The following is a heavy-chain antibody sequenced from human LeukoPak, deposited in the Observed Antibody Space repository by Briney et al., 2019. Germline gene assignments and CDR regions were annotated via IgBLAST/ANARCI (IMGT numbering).Heavy chain of an antibody. Sequence: GGSLRLSCAASGFTFSSYAMSWVRQAPGKGLEWVSAISGSGGSTYYADSVKGRFTISRDNAKNSLYLQMNSLRAEDTAVYYCARGQLGPSVLMGYWGQGTLVTVSS. CDR3: ARGQLGPSVLMGY. V-gene: IGHV3-23*01. J-gene: IGHJ4*02. CDR1: GFTFSSYA. D-gene: IGHD2-8*01. CDR2: ISGSGGST.